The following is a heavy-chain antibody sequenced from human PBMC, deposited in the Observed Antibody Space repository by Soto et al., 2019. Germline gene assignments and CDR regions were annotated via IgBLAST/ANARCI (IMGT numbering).Heavy chain of an antibody. D-gene: IGHD1-26*01. J-gene: IGHJ4*02. CDR2: VYYSGST. CDR1: GGSISSYY. V-gene: IGHV4-59*01. Sequence: SETLSLTCTVSGGSISSYYWSWIRQPPGKGLEWIGYVYYSGSTNYNPSLKSRVTISVDTSKNQFSLKLSSVTAADTAVYYCARGFFSFRWDPLDYWGQGSPVTVSS. CDR3: ARGFFSFRWDPLDY.